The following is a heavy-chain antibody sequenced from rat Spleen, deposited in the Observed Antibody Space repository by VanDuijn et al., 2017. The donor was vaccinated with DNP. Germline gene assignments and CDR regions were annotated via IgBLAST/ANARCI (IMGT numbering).Heavy chain of an antibody. J-gene: IGHJ3*01. D-gene: IGHD1-12*02. CDR2: IIYDGSST. Sequence: EVQLVESGGGLVQPGRSLKVSCAASGFTFSDYAMAWVRQTPKKGLEWVATIIYDGSSTFYRDSVKGRLTISRDNAKSTLYLQMDSLRSEDTATYYCTRHGYYDGTRFAYWGQGTLVTVSS. CDR1: GFTFSDYA. CDR3: TRHGYYDGTRFAY. V-gene: IGHV5-17*01.